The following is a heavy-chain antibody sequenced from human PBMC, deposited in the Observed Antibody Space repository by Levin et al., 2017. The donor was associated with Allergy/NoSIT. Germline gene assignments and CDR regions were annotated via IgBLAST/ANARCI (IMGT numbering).Heavy chain of an antibody. D-gene: IGHD3-22*01. Sequence: GALRLSCAAYGFTFSDHYMDWVRQAPGKGLEWIGRIRLKANGYTTEYAASMKDRFTISRDDSRNLLFLQMSSLKTEDTAAYYCVRVLRYESSGYSFDFWGQGTTVSVSS. CDR1: GFTFSDHY. V-gene: IGHV3-72*01. J-gene: IGHJ4*02. CDR3: VRVLRYESSGYSFDF. CDR2: IRLKANGYTT.